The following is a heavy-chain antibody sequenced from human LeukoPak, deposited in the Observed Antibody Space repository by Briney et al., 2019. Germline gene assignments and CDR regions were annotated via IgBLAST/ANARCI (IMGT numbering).Heavy chain of an antibody. D-gene: IGHD6-6*01. Sequence: SETLSLTCTVSGGSISSYYWSWIRQPPGKGLEWIGYIYTSGSTKYNPSLKSRVTLSVDTSKNQCSLKLSSVTAADKAVYYCASTNPARNQHGYSSSSFYYYMDVWGKGTTVTVSS. J-gene: IGHJ6*03. CDR1: GGSISSYY. CDR2: IYTSGST. CDR3: ASTNPARNQHGYSSSSFYYYMDV. V-gene: IGHV4-4*09.